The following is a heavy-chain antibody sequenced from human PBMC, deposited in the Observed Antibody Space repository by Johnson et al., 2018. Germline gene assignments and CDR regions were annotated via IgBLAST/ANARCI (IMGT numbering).Heavy chain of an antibody. Sequence: VQLVESGGGLVQPGGSLRLSCAASGFTFSSYWMSWVRQAPGKGLECVANIKQDGSEKYYVDSVKGRFTISRDNAKNSLYLQINRLRAEDTAVYYCARVFTYSSSWDLRFYYYYYYMDVWGKGTTFTVSS. J-gene: IGHJ6*03. V-gene: IGHV3-7*01. CDR1: GFTFSSYW. D-gene: IGHD6-13*01. CDR3: ARVFTYSSSWDLRFYYYYYYMDV. CDR2: IKQDGSEK.